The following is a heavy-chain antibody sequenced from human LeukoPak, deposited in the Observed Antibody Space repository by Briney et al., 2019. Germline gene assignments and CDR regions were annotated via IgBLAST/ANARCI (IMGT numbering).Heavy chain of an antibody. Sequence: ASVKVSCKASGGTFSSYAISWVRQAPGQGLEWMGGIIPIFGTANYAQKFQGRVTITADESTSTAYMELSSLRSEDTAVYYCAKSSGYYYSSSYFGYWGQGTLVTVSS. CDR1: GGTFSSYA. J-gene: IGHJ4*02. V-gene: IGHV1-69*01. CDR2: IIPIFGTA. CDR3: AKSSGYYYSSSYFGY. D-gene: IGHD3-22*01.